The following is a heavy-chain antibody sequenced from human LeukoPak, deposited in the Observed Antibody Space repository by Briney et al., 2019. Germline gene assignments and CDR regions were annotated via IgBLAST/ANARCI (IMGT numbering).Heavy chain of an antibody. D-gene: IGHD2-21*01. CDR2: MNPNSGNT. J-gene: IGHJ4*02. CDR1: GYTFTSYD. Sequence: GAPVKVSCKASGYTFTSYDINWVRQATGQGLEWMGWMNPNSGNTGYAQKFQGRVTMTRSTSISTAYMELSSLRFEDTAVYYCTRSVRNGHIDYWGQGTLVTVSS. CDR3: TRSVRNGHIDY. V-gene: IGHV1-8*01.